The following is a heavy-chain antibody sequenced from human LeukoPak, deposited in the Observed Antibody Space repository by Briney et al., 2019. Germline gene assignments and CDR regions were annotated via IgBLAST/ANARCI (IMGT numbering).Heavy chain of an antibody. Sequence: ASVKVSCKASGYTFTTYDINWVRQAPGQGLEWMGWMNPNSGNTGYAQRFQGRVTFTRNTSIRTAYMELSSLRYEDTAVYFCARGKLATAPLSGFDPWGQGTLVTVSS. V-gene: IGHV1-8*03. CDR2: MNPNSGNT. CDR3: ARGKLATAPLSGFDP. CDR1: GYTFTTYD. D-gene: IGHD1-1*01. J-gene: IGHJ5*02.